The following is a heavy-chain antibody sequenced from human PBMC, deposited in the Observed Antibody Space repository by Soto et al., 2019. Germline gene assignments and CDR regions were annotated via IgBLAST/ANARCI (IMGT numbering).Heavy chain of an antibody. V-gene: IGHV1-69*13. CDR2: IIPIFGTA. Sequence: SVKVSCKASGGTFSSYAISWVRQAPGQGLGWMGGIIPIFGTANYAQKFQGRVTITADESTSTAYMELSSLRSEDTAVYYCARTGGSSIAARPTDFDYWGQGTLVTVSS. J-gene: IGHJ4*02. CDR1: GGTFSSYA. D-gene: IGHD6-6*01. CDR3: ARTGGSSIAARPTDFDY.